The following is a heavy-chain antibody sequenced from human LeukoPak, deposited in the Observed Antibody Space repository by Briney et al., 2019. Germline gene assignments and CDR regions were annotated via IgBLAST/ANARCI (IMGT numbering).Heavy chain of an antibody. J-gene: IGHJ6*02. D-gene: IGHD2-15*01. CDR1: GFTFSNYA. CDR2: TSYDGSNK. V-gene: IGHV3-30-3*01. Sequence: GGSLRLSCAASGFTFSNYAMHWVRQAPGKGLEWVAVTSYDGSNKYYADSVKGRFTISRDNSKNTLYLQMNSLRAEGTAVYYCARSYCNGGSCDSGYYSYYNMDVWGQGATVTVSS. CDR3: ARSYCNGGSCDSGYYSYYNMDV.